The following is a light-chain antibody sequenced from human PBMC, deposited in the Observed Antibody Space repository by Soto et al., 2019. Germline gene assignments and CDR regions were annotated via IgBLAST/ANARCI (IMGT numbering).Light chain of an antibody. CDR1: QNIKNY. V-gene: IGKV1-39*01. J-gene: IGKJ2*01. Sequence: DIQMTQSPSSLSASVGDRVTITCRASQNIKNYLNWYQQKPGKAPKLLIYAASTLQSGVPSRFSGGGSGTDFTLTISSLQPEDSATYYCQQSYSTPYTFGQGTKLEIK. CDR2: AAS. CDR3: QQSYSTPYT.